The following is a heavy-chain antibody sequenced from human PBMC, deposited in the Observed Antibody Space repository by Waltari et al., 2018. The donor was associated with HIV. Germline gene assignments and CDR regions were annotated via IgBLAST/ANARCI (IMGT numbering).Heavy chain of an antibody. CDR2: IKQDGSEK. CDR1: GFTFSSYW. V-gene: IGHV3-7*04. D-gene: IGHD3-10*01. J-gene: IGHJ4*02. CDR3: ARGGFYGSGSKVN. Sequence: EVQLVESGGGLVQPGGSLRLSCAASGFTFSSYWMSWVRQAPGKGLEWVAKIKQDGSEKYYGDSVNGRFTISRDNAENALYLQMNSLRAEDTAVYYCARGGFYGSGSKVNWGQGTLVTVSS.